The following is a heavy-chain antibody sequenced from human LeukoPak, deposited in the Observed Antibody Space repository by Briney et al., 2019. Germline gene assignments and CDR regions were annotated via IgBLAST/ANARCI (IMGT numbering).Heavy chain of an antibody. CDR2: ISSSGSTI. Sequence: PGGSLRLSCAASGFTFSSYETNWVRQAPGKGLEWVSYISSSGSTIYYADSVKGRFTISRDNAKNSLYLQMNSLRAEDTAVYYCARDSTMVRGVIIAYYYGMDVWGKGTTVTVSS. V-gene: IGHV3-48*03. CDR3: ARDSTMVRGVIIAYYYGMDV. J-gene: IGHJ6*04. D-gene: IGHD3-10*01. CDR1: GFTFSSYE.